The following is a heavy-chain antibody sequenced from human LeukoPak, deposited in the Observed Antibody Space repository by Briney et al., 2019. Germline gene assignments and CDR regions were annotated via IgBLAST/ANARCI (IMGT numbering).Heavy chain of an antibody. CDR3: AKGGIAARLTDY. J-gene: IGHJ4*02. CDR1: GFTFSSYA. V-gene: IGHV3-23*01. D-gene: IGHD6-6*01. CDR2: ISGSSGST. Sequence: GGSLRLSCAAPGFTFSSYAMSWVRQAPGKGLEWVSAISGSSGSTYYADSVKGRFTISRDNSKNTLYLQMSSLRAEDTAVYYCAKGGIAARLTDYWGQGTLVTVSS.